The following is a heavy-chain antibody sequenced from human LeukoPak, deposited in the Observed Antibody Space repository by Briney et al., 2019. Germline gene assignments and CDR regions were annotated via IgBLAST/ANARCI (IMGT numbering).Heavy chain of an antibody. J-gene: IGHJ4*02. Sequence: SETLSLTCTVSGGSISGFYWIWIRQPPGKGLEWIGDVSYNGKTNHNPSLKSRVTLLVDTSKNQFSLKLSSVTAADTAVYYCATRRIMITFGGVIVTHTLFDYWGQGTLVTVSS. V-gene: IGHV4-59*08. CDR1: GGSISGFY. CDR2: VSYNGKT. D-gene: IGHD3-16*02. CDR3: ATRRIMITFGGVIVTHTLFDY.